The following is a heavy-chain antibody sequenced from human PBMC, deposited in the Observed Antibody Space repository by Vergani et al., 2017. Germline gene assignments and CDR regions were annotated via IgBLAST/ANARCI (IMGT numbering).Heavy chain of an antibody. V-gene: IGHV3-13*01. CDR2: IGTAGDT. D-gene: IGHD3-3*01. Sequence: EVQLVQSGGGLVQPGGSLRLSCAGSGFTFTNYDMHWVRQSTRKGLEWVAAIGTAGDTYYPDSVKGRFTISRVNAKNSFYLQMNSLTGEDTAVYYCARGGPGIFGVGYMDVWGEGTTVIVSS. CDR3: ARGGPGIFGVGYMDV. CDR1: GFTFTNYD. J-gene: IGHJ6*03.